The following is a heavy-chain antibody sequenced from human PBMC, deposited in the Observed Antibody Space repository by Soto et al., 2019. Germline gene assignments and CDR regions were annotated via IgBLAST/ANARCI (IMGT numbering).Heavy chain of an antibody. V-gene: IGHV3-23*01. Sequence: PVGSLRLSCAVSGFTCNSYAMNWVRQAPGKGLEWVSSISGSGRTTYYADAVKGRFTISRDNSKNTLFLQMNSLRSEDTAVYYCAKGVTTVVATGSWFDHWGQGTLVTVSS. CDR1: GFTCNSYA. CDR2: ISGSGRTT. J-gene: IGHJ5*02. D-gene: IGHD5-12*01. CDR3: AKGVTTVVATGSWFDH.